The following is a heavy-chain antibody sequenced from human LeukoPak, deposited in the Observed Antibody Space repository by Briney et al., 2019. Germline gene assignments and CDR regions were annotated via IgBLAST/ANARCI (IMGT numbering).Heavy chain of an antibody. V-gene: IGHV3-9*01. CDR1: GFTFDDYA. J-gene: IGHJ4*02. Sequence: PGRSLRLSCAASGFTFDDYAMHWVRQAPGKGLEWVSGISWNSGSIGYADSVKGRFTISRDNAKNSLYLQMNSLRAEDTALYYCATVAPGASDLDDFWGQGTLVTVSS. CDR3: ATVAPGASDLDDF. CDR2: ISWNSGSI. D-gene: IGHD6-13*01.